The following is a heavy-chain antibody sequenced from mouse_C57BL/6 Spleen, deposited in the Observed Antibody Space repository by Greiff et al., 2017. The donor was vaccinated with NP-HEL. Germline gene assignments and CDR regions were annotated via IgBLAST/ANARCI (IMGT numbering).Heavy chain of an antibody. CDR3: ASDYYGSSEGYYAMDY. CDR1: GYTFTSYW. D-gene: IGHD1-1*01. Sequence: QVQLQQPGAELVKPGASVKLSCKASGYTFTSYWMHWVKQRPGRGLEWIGRIDPNSGGTKYNEKFKSKATLTVDKPSSTAYMQLSSLTSEDSAVYYCASDYYGSSEGYYAMDYWGQGTSVTVSS. V-gene: IGHV1-72*01. J-gene: IGHJ4*01. CDR2: IDPNSGGT.